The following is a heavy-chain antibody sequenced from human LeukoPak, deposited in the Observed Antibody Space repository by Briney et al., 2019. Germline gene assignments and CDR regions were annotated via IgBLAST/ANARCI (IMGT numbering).Heavy chain of an antibody. CDR3: ARDLSLWFGELLN. V-gene: IGHV3-7*01. CDR2: IKQDGSEK. Sequence: GGSLRLSCAASGFTFSSYWMSWVRQAPGKGLEWVANIKQDGSEKYYVDSVKGRFTISRDNAKNSLYLQMNSLRAEDTAVYYCARDLSLWFGELLNWGQGTLVTVSS. J-gene: IGHJ4*02. D-gene: IGHD3-10*01. CDR1: GFTFSSYW.